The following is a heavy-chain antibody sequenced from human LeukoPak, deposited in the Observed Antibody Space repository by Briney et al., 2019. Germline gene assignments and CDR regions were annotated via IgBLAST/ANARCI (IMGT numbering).Heavy chain of an antibody. CDR2: IYYSGST. V-gene: IGHV4-39*07. J-gene: IGHJ4*02. CDR3: ARKYYYASGIYYDF. CDR1: GGSISSSSYY. Sequence: PSETLSLTCTVSGGSISSSSYYWGWIRQPPGKGLEWIGSIYYSGSTYYNPSLKSRVTTSVDTSKNQFSLRLNSVTAADTAVYYCARKYYYASGIYYDFWGQGTLVTVSS. D-gene: IGHD3-10*01.